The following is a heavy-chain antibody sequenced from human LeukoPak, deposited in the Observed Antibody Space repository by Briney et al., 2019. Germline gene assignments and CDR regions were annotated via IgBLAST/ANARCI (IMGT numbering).Heavy chain of an antibody. CDR1: GFTFSDST. V-gene: IGHV3-33*08. Sequence: PGGSLRLSCAASGFTFSDSTMNWVRQAPGKGLEWVAVIWYDGSNKYYADSVKSRFTISSDNSKNTLYLQMNSLRAEDTAVYYCAGVAGTFLGPDYYYCGMDVWGQGTTVTVS. CDR2: IWYDGSNK. D-gene: IGHD6-19*01. CDR3: AGVAGTFLGPDYYYCGMDV. J-gene: IGHJ6*02.